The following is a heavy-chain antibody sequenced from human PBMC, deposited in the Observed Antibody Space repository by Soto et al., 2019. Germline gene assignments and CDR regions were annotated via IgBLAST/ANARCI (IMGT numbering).Heavy chain of an antibody. J-gene: IGHJ4*02. D-gene: IGHD1-26*01. CDR1: GGSIGRTNW. CDR2: IYESGSS. Sequence: SETLSLTCAVSGGSIGRTNWWSWVRQPPGKGLEWIGEIYESGSSNYNPSVKSRVTISIDKSNSQFSLKLRSLTAADTAIYYRASRIVGSSTYYFDSWEQGALVTVSS. CDR3: ASRIVGSSTYYFDS. V-gene: IGHV4-4*02.